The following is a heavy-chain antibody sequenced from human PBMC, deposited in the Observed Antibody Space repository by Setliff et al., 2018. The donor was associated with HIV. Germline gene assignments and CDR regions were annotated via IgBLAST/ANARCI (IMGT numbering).Heavy chain of an antibody. J-gene: IGHJ4*02. D-gene: IGHD5-18*01. CDR2: ISAYNGNT. Sequence: ASVKVSCKASGYSFTNYGVNWVRQAPGQGLEWMGWISAYNGNTNYAQKLQGRVTMTTDTSTSTAYMELSSLRSEDTAVYYCAKEGDRYGLDLDYWGQGTTVTVSS. V-gene: IGHV1-18*01. CDR3: AKEGDRYGLDLDY. CDR1: GYSFTNYG.